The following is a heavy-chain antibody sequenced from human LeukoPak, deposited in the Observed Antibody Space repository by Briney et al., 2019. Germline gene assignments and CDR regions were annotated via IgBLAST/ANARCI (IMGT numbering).Heavy chain of an antibody. Sequence: GGSLRLSCAASGFTFTSYSMNWVRQAPGKGLEWVSTISGGGGSTYYADSVKGRFTISRDNSKNTLYLQVNSLRAEDTAVYYCAKGGKWNVTPFDYWGQGTLVTVSS. CDR3: AKGGKWNVTPFDY. V-gene: IGHV3-23*01. CDR2: ISGGGGST. D-gene: IGHD1-1*01. J-gene: IGHJ4*02. CDR1: GFTFTSYS.